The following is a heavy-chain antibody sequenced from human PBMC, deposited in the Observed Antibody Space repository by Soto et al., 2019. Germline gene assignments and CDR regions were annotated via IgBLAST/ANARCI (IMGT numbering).Heavy chain of an antibody. V-gene: IGHV3-33*01. CDR3: ARDNPFISCGFLCYFDY. J-gene: IGHJ4*02. Sequence: QVQLVESGGGVVQPGRSLRLSCAASGFTFSSYGMHWVRQAPGKGLEWVAVIWYDGSNKYYAESVKGRFTISRDNSKKTLDLQMNSLRAEDTAVYYCARDNPFISCGFLCYFDYLGQGTLGTGFS. CDR2: IWYDGSNK. CDR1: GFTFSSYG. D-gene: IGHD3-22*01.